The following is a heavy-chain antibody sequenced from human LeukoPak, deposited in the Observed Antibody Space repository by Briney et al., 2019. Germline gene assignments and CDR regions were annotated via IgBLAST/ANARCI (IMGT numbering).Heavy chain of an antibody. CDR3: AKERRFTDFFDY. CDR2: ISSSSSYI. D-gene: IGHD4-11*01. CDR1: GFTFSSYS. Sequence: GGSVRLSCAASGFTFSSYSMNWVRQAPGKGLEWVSSISSSSSYIYYADSVKGRFTISRDNSKNTLYLQMNSLGAEDTAVYHCAKERRFTDFFDYWGQGTLVTVSS. J-gene: IGHJ4*02. V-gene: IGHV3-21*04.